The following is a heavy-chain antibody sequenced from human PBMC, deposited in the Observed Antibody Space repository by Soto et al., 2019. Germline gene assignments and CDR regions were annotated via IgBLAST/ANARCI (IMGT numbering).Heavy chain of an antibody. CDR2: ISSSSSYI. D-gene: IGHD3-10*02. CDR3: ARDQIVRGVTKESSYYYYGMDV. V-gene: IGHV3-21*01. CDR1: GFTFSSYS. Sequence: GSLRLSCAASGFTFSSYSMNWVRQAPGKGLEWVSSISSSSSYIYYADSVKGRFTISRDNAKNSLYLQMNSLRAEDTAVYYCARDQIVRGVTKESSYYYYGMDVWGQGTTVTV. J-gene: IGHJ6*02.